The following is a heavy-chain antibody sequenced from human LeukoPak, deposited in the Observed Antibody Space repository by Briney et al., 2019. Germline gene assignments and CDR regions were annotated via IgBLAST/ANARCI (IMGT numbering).Heavy chain of an antibody. CDR1: GFTFSSYG. CDR3: AKCGNSGCHLIDY. D-gene: IGHD5-12*01. J-gene: IGHJ4*02. CDR2: ISGRTGAT. Sequence: GGSLRLSCAASGFTFSSYGMHWVREAPGKGVEWVSAISGRTGATYYADSEKGRVTISRDHSKSTLYLQMDSLRAEDTAVYYCAKCGNSGCHLIDYWGQGTLVTVSS. V-gene: IGHV3-23*01.